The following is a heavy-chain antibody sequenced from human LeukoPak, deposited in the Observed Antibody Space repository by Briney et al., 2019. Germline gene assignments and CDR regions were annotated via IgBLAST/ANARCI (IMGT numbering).Heavy chain of an antibody. Sequence: SETLSLTCNVSGGSISSGSYFWGWIRQPPGKGLEWIGSISYSGSTYYNPSLKSRLTISEDPSKNQFSLNLSSVTAADTAVYYCARDACSGGSCYDNWGQGSLVTVS. CDR2: ISYSGST. CDR3: ARDACSGGSCYDN. V-gene: IGHV4-39*07. D-gene: IGHD2-15*01. J-gene: IGHJ4*02. CDR1: GGSISSGSYF.